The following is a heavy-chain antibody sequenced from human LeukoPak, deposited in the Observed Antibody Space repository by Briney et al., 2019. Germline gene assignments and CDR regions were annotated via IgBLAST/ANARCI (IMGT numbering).Heavy chain of an antibody. CDR3: ARDWEGLGEYWYFDL. D-gene: IGHD1-26*01. CDR2: INPNSGDT. Sequence: APVKVSCKASGYTFTGYYMHWVRQAPGQGLEWMGWINPNSGDTNYAQKFQGRVTMTGDTSISTAYMELGRLRSDDTAVYYCARDWEGLGEYWYFDLWGRGTLVTVSS. J-gene: IGHJ2*01. V-gene: IGHV1-2*02. CDR1: GYTFTGYY.